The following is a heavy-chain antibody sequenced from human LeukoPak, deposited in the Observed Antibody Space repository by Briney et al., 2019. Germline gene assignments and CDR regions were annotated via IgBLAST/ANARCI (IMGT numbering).Heavy chain of an antibody. D-gene: IGHD6-13*01. CDR1: EFNFSIYA. CDR3: ARAQSLTAPAGTFANS. CDR2: ISGRGDST. Sequence: GASLRLSCAAAEFNFSIYAMSWVRQAPGKGLEWVSAISGRGDSTYYADSVKGRFTISRDNSKNTLYLQMNSLRAEDAAVYYCARAQSLTAPAGTFANSWGQGTLVTVSS. V-gene: IGHV3-23*01. J-gene: IGHJ5*02.